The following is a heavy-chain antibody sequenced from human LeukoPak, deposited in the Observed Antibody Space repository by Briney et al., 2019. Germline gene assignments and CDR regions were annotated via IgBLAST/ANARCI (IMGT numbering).Heavy chain of an antibody. CDR1: GGTFSSYA. CDR2: INPNSGGT. D-gene: IGHD3-9*01. J-gene: IGHJ6*03. Sequence: GASVKVSCKASGGTFSSYAISWVRQAPGQGLEWMGRINPNSGGTNYAQKFQGRVTMTRDTSISTAYMELSRLRSDDTAVYYCARAGYDILTGYSTRYMDVWGKGTTVTVSS. V-gene: IGHV1-2*06. CDR3: ARAGYDILTGYSTRYMDV.